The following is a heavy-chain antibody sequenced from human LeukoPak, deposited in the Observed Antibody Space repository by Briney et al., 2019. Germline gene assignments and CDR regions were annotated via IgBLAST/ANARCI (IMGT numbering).Heavy chain of an antibody. Sequence: GESLRLSCATSGFIFSTYSMSWVRQAPGKGLEWVASVKPDGSAVYYMDSVKGRFTISRGNAENSLYLQMHSLRAEDTAVYYCARLFGSVTTFDYWGQGTLVAVSS. V-gene: IGHV3-7*01. D-gene: IGHD3-3*01. CDR3: ARLFGSVTTFDY. J-gene: IGHJ4*02. CDR1: GFIFSTYS. CDR2: VKPDGSAV.